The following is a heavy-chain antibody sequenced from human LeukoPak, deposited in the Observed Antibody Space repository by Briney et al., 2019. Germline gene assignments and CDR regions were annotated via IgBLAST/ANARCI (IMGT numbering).Heavy chain of an antibody. J-gene: IGHJ3*02. D-gene: IGHD1-26*01. CDR2: INPNSGGA. CDR1: GYTFTGHY. CDR3: ARDREVGSTDDAFDI. Sequence: ASVKVSCKASGYTFTGHYMHWVRQAPGRGLEWMGRINPNSGGANYAQKFQGRVTMTRDTSISTAYMELSGLRSDDTAVYYCARDREVGSTDDAFDIWGQGTRVIVSS. V-gene: IGHV1-2*06.